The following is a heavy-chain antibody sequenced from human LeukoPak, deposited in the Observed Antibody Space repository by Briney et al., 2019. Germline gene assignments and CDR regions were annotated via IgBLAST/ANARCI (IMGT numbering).Heavy chain of an antibody. CDR3: ARDRPGTTSPEY. J-gene: IGHJ4*02. D-gene: IGHD1-14*01. V-gene: IGHV4-59*01. CDR1: GVSISTSY. CDR2: SGNT. Sequence: KPSETLSLTCTVSGVSISTSYWSWIRQPPGKGLEWIGYSGNTNHNPSLESRVTISVDTSKNQFFLRLTSVTAADTAVYYCARDRPGTTSPEYWGQGTLVTVSS.